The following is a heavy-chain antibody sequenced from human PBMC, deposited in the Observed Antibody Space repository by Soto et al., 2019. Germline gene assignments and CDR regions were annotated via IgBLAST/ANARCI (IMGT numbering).Heavy chain of an antibody. D-gene: IGHD3-22*01. CDR3: ARERYCESSGYTNWFDP. CDR2: INAGNGNT. Sequence: ASVKVSCKASGYTFTSYAMHWVRRAPGQRLEWMGWINAGNGNTKYSQKFQGRVTITRDTSASTAYMELSSLRSEDTAVYYCARERYCESSGYTNWFDPWGQGTLVTVSS. J-gene: IGHJ5*02. V-gene: IGHV1-3*01. CDR1: GYTFTSYA.